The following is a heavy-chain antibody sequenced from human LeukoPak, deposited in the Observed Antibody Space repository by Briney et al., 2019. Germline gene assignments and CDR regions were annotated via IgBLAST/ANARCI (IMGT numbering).Heavy chain of an antibody. V-gene: IGHV4-59*11. D-gene: IGHD3-22*01. CDR3: ARLFDNDSSGHPDTFDM. CDR2: IYNSGRT. J-gene: IGHJ3*02. CDR1: GGSINSHF. Sequence: SETLSLTCTVSGGSINSHFWSWIRQPAGKGLEWIGYIYNSGRTKYNPSLQSRVTISLDTSESNFSLKLTSVTAADTAVYYCARLFDNDSSGHPDTFDMWGQGTVVIVSS.